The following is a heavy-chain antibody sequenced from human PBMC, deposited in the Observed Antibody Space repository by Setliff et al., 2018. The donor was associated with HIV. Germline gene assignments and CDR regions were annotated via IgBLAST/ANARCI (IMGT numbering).Heavy chain of an antibody. Sequence: PSETLSLTCTVSGGSISSGGYYWSWIRQHPGKGLEWIWYIYYSGSTYYNPSLKSLVTISVDTSKNQFSLKLISVTAADTAVYYCARAITGDSHFDIWGQGTMVTV. CDR2: IYYSGST. D-gene: IGHD7-27*01. CDR1: GGSISSGGYY. CDR3: ARAITGDSHFDI. V-gene: IGHV4-31*01. J-gene: IGHJ3*02.